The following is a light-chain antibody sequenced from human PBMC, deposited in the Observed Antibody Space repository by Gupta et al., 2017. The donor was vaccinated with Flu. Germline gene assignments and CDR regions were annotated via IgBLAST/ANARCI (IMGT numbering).Light chain of an antibody. CDR2: DAS. Sequence: ETVLTQSPATLSLSPGERATLSCRASQSVRSYLAWYQQKPGQAPRLLIYDASRRDTGITARFSGTGFGKDFALSISSRVQEEFAGYYFQQRSNWPPGTFGPGTKV. CDR1: QSVRSY. J-gene: IGKJ3*01. V-gene: IGKV3-11*01. CDR3: QQRSNWPPGT.